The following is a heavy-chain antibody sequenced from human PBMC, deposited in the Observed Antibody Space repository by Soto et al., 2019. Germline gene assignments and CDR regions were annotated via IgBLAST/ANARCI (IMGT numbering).Heavy chain of an antibody. D-gene: IGHD3-3*01. CDR1: GFTFSSYG. CDR3: AALGYYDFWSGYHTPGDFDY. CDR2: IWYDGSNE. J-gene: IGHJ4*02. Sequence: QVQLVESGGGVVQPGRSLRLSCAASGFTFSSYGMHWVRQAPGKGLEWVAVIWYDGSNEYYADSVKGRFTISRDNSKNTLYLQMNSLRAEDTAVYYCAALGYYDFWSGYHTPGDFDYWGQGTLVTVSS. V-gene: IGHV3-33*01.